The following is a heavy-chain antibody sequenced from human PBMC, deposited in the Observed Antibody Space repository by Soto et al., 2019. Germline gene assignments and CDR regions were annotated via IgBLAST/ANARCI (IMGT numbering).Heavy chain of an antibody. J-gene: IGHJ5*02. CDR3: AKGGDWIGP. V-gene: IGHV4-30-4*01. CDR1: GGSISSGDDY. CDR2: IFYSGTT. Sequence: SETLSLTCTVSGGSISSGDDYWNWIRQPPGKGLEWIGYIFYSGTTSYNPSLKSRITISVDTSKNQFSLKLSSVTAADTAVYYCAKGGDWIGPWGQGTLLTVSS.